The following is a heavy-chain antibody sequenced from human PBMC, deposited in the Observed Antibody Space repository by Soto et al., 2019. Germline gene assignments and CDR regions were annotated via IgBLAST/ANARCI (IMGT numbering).Heavy chain of an antibody. CDR1: GYTFTSYA. D-gene: IGHD6-13*01. V-gene: IGHV1-3*01. Sequence: ASVKVSCKASGYTFTSYAMNWVRQAPGQRLEWMGWINGGNGDTKYSQRFQDRVTITRDTSANTVYMELSRLTSEDTAIYYCARGPLSLYSAGFRWGRGTPVTVS. CDR3: ARGPLSLYSAGFR. CDR2: INGGNGDT. J-gene: IGHJ4*02.